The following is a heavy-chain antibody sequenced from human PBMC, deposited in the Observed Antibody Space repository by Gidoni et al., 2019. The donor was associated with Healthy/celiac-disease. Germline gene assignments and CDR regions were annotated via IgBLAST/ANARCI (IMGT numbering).Heavy chain of an antibody. CDR3: AREGHYDVAFDI. CDR2: IKQDGSEK. J-gene: IGHJ3*02. D-gene: IGHD4-17*01. V-gene: IGHV3-7*01. Sequence: EVQLVESGGGLVQPGGSLSLSCAASGFTFSSYWMSWGRQAPGKGLEWVANIKQDGSEKYYVDAVKGRFTISRDNAKNSLYLQMNSLRAEDTAVYYCAREGHYDVAFDIWGQGTMVTVSS. CDR1: GFTFSSYW.